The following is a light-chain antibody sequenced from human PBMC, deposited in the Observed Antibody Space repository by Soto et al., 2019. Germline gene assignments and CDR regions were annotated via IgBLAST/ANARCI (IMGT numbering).Light chain of an antibody. Sequence: GLSQSPCTLSLSTGERATLSCGTSQSVSSNYLAWYQQKPGHAPRLLIYGASSRATGIPDRFSGSGSGTDFTLTISRLEPEDFAVYYCQQYGSSVRTFGQGTKVDIK. CDR3: QQYGSSVRT. CDR2: GAS. J-gene: IGKJ1*01. CDR1: QSVSSNY. V-gene: IGKV3-20*01.